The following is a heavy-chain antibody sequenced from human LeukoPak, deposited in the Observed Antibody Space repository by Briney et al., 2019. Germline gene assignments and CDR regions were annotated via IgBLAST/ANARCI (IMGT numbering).Heavy chain of an antibody. D-gene: IGHD2-2*01. CDR1: GGTFSSYA. CDR2: IIPIFGTA. J-gene: IGHJ6*03. CDR3: ARNPTLGNPDGIIVVVPAAPEPYYYMDV. Sequence: SVKVSCKASGGTFSSYAISWVRQAPGQGLEWMGGIIPIFGTANYAQKFQGRVTITADESTSTAYMELSSLRSEDTAVYYCARNPTLGNPDGIIVVVPAAPEPYYYMDVWGKGTTVTVSS. V-gene: IGHV1-69*01.